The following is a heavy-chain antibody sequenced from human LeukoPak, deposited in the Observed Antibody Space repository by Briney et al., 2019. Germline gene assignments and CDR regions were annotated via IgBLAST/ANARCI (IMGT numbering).Heavy chain of an antibody. Sequence: PSETLSLTCTVSGGSISSGGYYWSWIRQHPGKGLEWIGYIYYSGSTYYNPSLKSRVTISVDTSKNRFSLKLSSVTAADTAVYYCAREYSNYVRWFDPWGQGTLVTVSS. J-gene: IGHJ5*02. V-gene: IGHV4-31*03. D-gene: IGHD4-11*01. CDR2: IYYSGST. CDR3: AREYSNYVRWFDP. CDR1: GGSISSGGYY.